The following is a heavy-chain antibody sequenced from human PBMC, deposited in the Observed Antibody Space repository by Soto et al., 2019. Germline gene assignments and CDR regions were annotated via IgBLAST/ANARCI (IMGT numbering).Heavy chain of an antibody. CDR3: ARAASGGSSSSPFFGYYYYGMDV. D-gene: IGHD6-6*01. CDR2: IIPIFGTA. V-gene: IGHV1-69*01. J-gene: IGHJ6*02. Sequence: QVQLVQSGAEVKKPGSSVKVSCKASGGTFSSYAISWVRQAPGQGLEWMGGIIPIFGTANYAQKFQGRVTITADESRSTACMELSSLRCEDRTVYYCARAASGGSSSSPFFGYYYYGMDVWGQGTTVTVSS. CDR1: GGTFSSYA.